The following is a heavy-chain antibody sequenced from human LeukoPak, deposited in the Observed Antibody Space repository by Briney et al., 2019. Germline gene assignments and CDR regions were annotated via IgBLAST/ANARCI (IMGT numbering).Heavy chain of an antibody. CDR1: GYTFTDYY. Sequence: ASVKVSCKASGYTFTDYYMHWVRQAPGQGLEWMGWINPNSGGKKYAQKFQGRVIINRDTSIRTAYMELSRLRSDDTAVYYCAREGPIVGATHLVDYWGQGTLVTVSS. CDR2: INPNSGGK. J-gene: IGHJ4*02. CDR3: AREGPIVGATHLVDY. V-gene: IGHV1-2*02. D-gene: IGHD1-26*01.